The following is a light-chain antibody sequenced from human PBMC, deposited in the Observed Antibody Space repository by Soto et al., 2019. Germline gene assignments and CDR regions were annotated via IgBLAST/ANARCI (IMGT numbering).Light chain of an antibody. J-gene: IGLJ2*01. Sequence: QSVLTQPPSVSAAPGQKVTISCSGSSSNVGSNYVSWYQQLPGTAPKLLIYDNNKRPSGIPDRFSGSKSATSAALDITALQTGDEADYYCGAWDSSLMGVVFGGGTKLTVL. V-gene: IGLV1-51*01. CDR1: SSNVGSNY. CDR2: DNN. CDR3: GAWDSSLMGVV.